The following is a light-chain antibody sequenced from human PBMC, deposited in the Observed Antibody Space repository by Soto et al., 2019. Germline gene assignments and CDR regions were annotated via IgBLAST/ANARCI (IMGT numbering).Light chain of an antibody. V-gene: IGKV1-39*01. J-gene: IGKJ4*01. CDR1: QSISNY. CDR2: GSS. CDR3: QQYDDWLRLT. Sequence: DIQMTQSPSSLSASVGDRVTITCRASQSISNYLNWYQQKPGKAPKLLIFGSSSLQSGVPSRFSGSGSGTEFSLTIDTLRPEDFAVYFCQQYDDWLRLTFGGGTKVEIK.